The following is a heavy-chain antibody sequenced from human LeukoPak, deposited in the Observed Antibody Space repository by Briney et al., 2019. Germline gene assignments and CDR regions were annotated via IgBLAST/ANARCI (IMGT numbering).Heavy chain of an antibody. J-gene: IGHJ5*02. Sequence: SETLSLTCTVSGGSISSSSYYWGWIRQPPGKGLEWIGSIYYSGSTYYNPSLKSRVTISVDTSKNQFSLRLSSVTAADTAVYHCARGLIASPGYNWFDPWGQGTLVTVSS. CDR2: IYYSGST. V-gene: IGHV4-39*07. CDR3: ARGLIASPGYNWFDP. CDR1: GGSISSSSYY. D-gene: IGHD6-13*01.